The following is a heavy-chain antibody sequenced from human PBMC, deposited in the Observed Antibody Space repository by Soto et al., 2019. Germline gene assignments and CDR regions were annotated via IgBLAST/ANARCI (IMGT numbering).Heavy chain of an antibody. CDR2: INPNSGDT. V-gene: IGHV1-2*02. J-gene: IGHJ6*02. CDR1: GYTFTGYY. D-gene: IGHD5-12*01. CDR3: AKWVDIVEAGNRVYLYNAMDV. Sequence: ASVKFSCKASGYTFTGYYVHWVRQAPGQGLEWMGWINPNSGDTYLAQRFQGRVTMNRDTSIGTAYMELRGLTSDDTAEYYCAKWVDIVEAGNRVYLYNAMDVWGQGTTFTVS.